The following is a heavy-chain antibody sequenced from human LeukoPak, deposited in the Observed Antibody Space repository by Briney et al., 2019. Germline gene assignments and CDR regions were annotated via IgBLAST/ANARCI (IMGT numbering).Heavy chain of an antibody. CDR2: ISGSGGST. V-gene: IGHV3-23*01. Sequence: LAGGSLRLSCAASGFTFSSYAMSWVRQAPGKGLEWVSAISGSGGSTYYADSVKGRFTISRDNSKNTLYLQMNSLRAEDTAVYYCAKDDLQPRLYYYYGMDVWGQGTTVTVSS. CDR3: AKDDLQPRLYYYYGMDV. J-gene: IGHJ6*02. CDR1: GFTFSSYA. D-gene: IGHD2-2*01.